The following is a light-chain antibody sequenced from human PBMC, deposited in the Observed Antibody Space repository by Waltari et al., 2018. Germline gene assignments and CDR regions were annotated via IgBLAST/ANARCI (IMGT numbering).Light chain of an antibody. V-gene: IGKV3-11*01. CDR1: QSISSY. CDR2: DAS. Sequence: IVLTQSPATLSLSPGERATLSCRASQSISSYLAWYQQRPGQSPRLLSYDASNRATGIPARFSGGGSGTDCTLTISSLEPEDFAVYYCQHRGHWPPVATFGPGTIVD. J-gene: IGKJ3*01. CDR3: QHRGHWPPVAT.